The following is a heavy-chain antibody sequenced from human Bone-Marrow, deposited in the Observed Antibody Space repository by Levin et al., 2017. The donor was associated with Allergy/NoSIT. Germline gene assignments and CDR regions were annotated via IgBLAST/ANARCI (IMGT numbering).Heavy chain of an antibody. CDR2: ISGSGGST. J-gene: IGHJ4*02. D-gene: IGHD2-15*01. V-gene: IGHV3-23*01. Sequence: PGGSLRLSCAASGFTFSSYAMSWVRQAPGKGLEWVSAISGSGGSTYYADSVKGRFTISRDNSKNTLYLQMNSLRAEDTAVYYCAKPLALALGYCSGGSCYGDDYWGQGTLVTVSS. CDR1: GFTFSSYA. CDR3: AKPLALALGYCSGGSCYGDDY.